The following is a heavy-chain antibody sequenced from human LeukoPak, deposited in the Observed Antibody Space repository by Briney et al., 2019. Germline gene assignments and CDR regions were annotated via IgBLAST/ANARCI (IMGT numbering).Heavy chain of an antibody. D-gene: IGHD3-10*01. CDR1: GYTFTSYG. CDR3: AWTYYYGSGSSHFDY. V-gene: IGHV1-18*04. J-gene: IGHJ4*02. Sequence: GASVTVSCKDSGYTFTSYGISWVRQAPGQGGEWMGWISAYNGNTNYAQKLQGRVTMTTDTSTSTAYMELRSLRSDDTAVYYCAWTYYYGSGSSHFDYWGQGTLVTVSS. CDR2: ISAYNGNT.